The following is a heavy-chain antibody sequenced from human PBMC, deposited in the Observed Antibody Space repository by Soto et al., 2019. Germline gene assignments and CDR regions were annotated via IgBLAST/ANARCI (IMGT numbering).Heavy chain of an antibody. J-gene: IGHJ6*02. CDR1: GFTFSSNA. V-gene: IGHV3-30-3*01. CDR3: ARDSSSWVVSNYYYGMDV. D-gene: IGHD6-6*01. CDR2: ISYDGSNK. Sequence: GGSLRLSCAASGFTFSSNAMHWVRQAPGKGLEWVAVISYDGSNKYYADSVKGRFTISRDNSKNTLYLQMNSLRAEDTAVYYCARDSSSWVVSNYYYGMDVWGQGTTVTVSS.